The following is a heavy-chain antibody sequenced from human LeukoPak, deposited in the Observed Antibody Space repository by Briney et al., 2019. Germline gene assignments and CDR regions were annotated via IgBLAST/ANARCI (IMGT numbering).Heavy chain of an antibody. CDR3: ARGEDLDFWSGSPMDV. J-gene: IGHJ6*03. V-gene: IGHV3-66*02. CDR1: GFTVSLNY. Sequence: GGSLRLSCAASGFTVSLNYMSWVRQAPGKGLEWFSVIYSGGSIYYADSVKGRFTISRDNSKNTLYLQMNSLRAEDTAVYYCARGEDLDFWSGSPMDVWGKGTTVTVSS. D-gene: IGHD3-3*01. CDR2: IYSGGSI.